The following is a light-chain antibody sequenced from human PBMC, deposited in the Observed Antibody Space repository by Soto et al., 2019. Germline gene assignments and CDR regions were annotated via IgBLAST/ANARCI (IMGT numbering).Light chain of an antibody. Sequence: EIVMTQSPATLSVSPGERATLSCRASQNINSNLAWYQQKPGQAARLLIYGASTRATGIPARFSGSGSGTEFTLTISSLQSEDFAVYYCQQYKNWPPYTFGQGTKLEI. CDR2: GAS. J-gene: IGKJ2*01. V-gene: IGKV3-15*01. CDR1: QNINSN. CDR3: QQYKNWPPYT.